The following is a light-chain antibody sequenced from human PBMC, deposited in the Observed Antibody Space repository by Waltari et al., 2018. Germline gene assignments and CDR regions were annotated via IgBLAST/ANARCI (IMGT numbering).Light chain of an antibody. J-gene: IGKJ1*01. Sequence: IVLTQTPLPSPVTLGQPASISCRSSQSLEHSDGNTYLSWLHQRPGQPPRLLIYKVYKRFSGVPDRFSGSGAGTYFTLRISRVEADDVGIYYCAQASEFPWTFGQGTKVEVK. CDR1: QSLEHSDGNTY. V-gene: IGKV2-24*01. CDR3: AQASEFPWT. CDR2: KVY.